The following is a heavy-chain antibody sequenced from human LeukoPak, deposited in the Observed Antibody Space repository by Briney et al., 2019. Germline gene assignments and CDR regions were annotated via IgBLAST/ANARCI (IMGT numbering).Heavy chain of an antibody. CDR1: GFSFCNYA. CDR3: AKDRDSSAYYFYYDMDV. V-gene: IGHV3-23*01. J-gene: IGHJ6*02. Sequence: PGGSLRLSCVASGFSFCNYAMTWVRQAPGKGLEWVSSISGRGGSTHYADFVKGRFTISRDNSKNTLFLQMNSLRAEDTALYYCAKDRDSSAYYFYYDMDVWGQGTTVTVSS. D-gene: IGHD3-22*01. CDR2: ISGRGGST.